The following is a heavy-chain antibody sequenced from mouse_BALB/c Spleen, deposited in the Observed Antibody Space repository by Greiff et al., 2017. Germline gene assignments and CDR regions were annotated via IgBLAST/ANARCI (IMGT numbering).Heavy chain of an antibody. CDR1: GFSLTSYG. CDR3: ARDGGFSWFAY. CDR2: IWAGGST. Sequence: VKLQESGPGLVAPSQSLSITCTVSGFSLTSYGVHWVRQPPGKGLEWLGVIWAGGSTNYNSALMSRLSISKDNSKSQVFLKMNSLQTDDTAMYYCARDGGFSWFAYWGQGTLVTVSA. V-gene: IGHV2-9*02. J-gene: IGHJ3*01.